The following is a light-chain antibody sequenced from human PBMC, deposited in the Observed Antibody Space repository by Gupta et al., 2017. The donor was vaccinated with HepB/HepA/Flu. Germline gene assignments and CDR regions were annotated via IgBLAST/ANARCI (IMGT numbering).Light chain of an antibody. CDR2: DAS. J-gene: IGKJ5*01. CDR1: QSIRSNF. CDR3: QQYAISPIT. V-gene: IGKV3-20*01. Sequence: TQSPGTRXXSPGERATLSCRASQSIRSNFLVWYQQKLGQAPRLLIYDASKRATGIPDRFSGSGSGTDFTLTISRLEPEDFAVYYCQQYAISPITFGQGTRLEIK.